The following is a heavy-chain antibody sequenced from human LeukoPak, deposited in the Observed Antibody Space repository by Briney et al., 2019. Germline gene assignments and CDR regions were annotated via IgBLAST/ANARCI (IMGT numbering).Heavy chain of an antibody. D-gene: IGHD3-3*01. J-gene: IGHJ6*03. V-gene: IGHV1-8*01. Sequence: ASVKVSCKASGYTFTSYDINWVRQAIGQGLEWMGWMNPNSGNTGYAQKFQGRVTMTRNTSISTAYMELSSLRSEDTAVYYCARGERLRRITIFGVVPRYYYYMDVWGKGTTVTVSS. CDR1: GYTFTSYD. CDR2: MNPNSGNT. CDR3: ARGERLRRITIFGVVPRYYYYMDV.